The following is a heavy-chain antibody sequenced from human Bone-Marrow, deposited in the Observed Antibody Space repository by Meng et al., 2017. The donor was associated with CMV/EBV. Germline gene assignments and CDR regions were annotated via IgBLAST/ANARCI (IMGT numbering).Heavy chain of an antibody. CDR1: GGSFSGYY. CDR3: ASEQGYSSSSFDY. CDR2: INHSGST. J-gene: IGHJ4*02. D-gene: IGHD6-13*01. Sequence: CAVYGGSFSGYYWSWIRQPLGKGLEWIGEINHSGSTNYNPSLKSRVTISVDKSKNQFSLKLSSVTAADTAVYYCASEQGYSSSSFDYWGQGTLVTVSS. V-gene: IGHV4-34*01.